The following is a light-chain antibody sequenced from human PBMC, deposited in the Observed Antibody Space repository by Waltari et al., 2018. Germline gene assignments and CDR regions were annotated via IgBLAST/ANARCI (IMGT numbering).Light chain of an antibody. Sequence: EIVLTRSPGTLSLSPGERATLSCRANQTVTTDYLAWYQHKPGQAPRLLIYGASTRATDIPDRFSGSGSGTDFTLTISRLEPEDFAVYSCQQYGSLPPWTFGQGTKVEIK. V-gene: IGKV3-20*01. CDR2: GAS. J-gene: IGKJ1*01. CDR1: QTVTTDY. CDR3: QQYGSLPPWT.